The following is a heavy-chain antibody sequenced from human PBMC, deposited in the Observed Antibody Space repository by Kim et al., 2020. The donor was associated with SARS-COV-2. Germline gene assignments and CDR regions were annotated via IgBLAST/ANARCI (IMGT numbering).Heavy chain of an antibody. D-gene: IGHD2-2*02. V-gene: IGHV1-69*13. CDR1: GGTFSSYA. J-gene: IGHJ4*02. Sequence: ASVKVSCKASGGTFSSYAISWVRQAPGQGLEWMGGIIPIFGTANYAQKFQGRVTITADESTSTAYMELSSLRSEDTAVYYCARVLVVPAATPIYYFDYWGQGTLVTVSS. CDR3: ARVLVVPAATPIYYFDY. CDR2: IIPIFGTA.